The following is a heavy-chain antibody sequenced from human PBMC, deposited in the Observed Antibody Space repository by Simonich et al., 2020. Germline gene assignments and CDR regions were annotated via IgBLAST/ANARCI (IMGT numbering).Heavy chain of an antibody. CDR2: INPNRGGT. D-gene: IGHD6-13*01. CDR1: GYTFTGYY. Sequence: QVQLVQSGAEVKKPGASVKVSCKASGYTFTGYYMHWVRQAPGQGLEGMGWINPNRGGTTYAQKFQCRVTMTRDTSISTAYMGLSRLRSDDTAVYYCARDSYSSWYFDLWGRGTLVTVSS. J-gene: IGHJ2*01. CDR3: ARDSYSSWYFDL. V-gene: IGHV1-2*02.